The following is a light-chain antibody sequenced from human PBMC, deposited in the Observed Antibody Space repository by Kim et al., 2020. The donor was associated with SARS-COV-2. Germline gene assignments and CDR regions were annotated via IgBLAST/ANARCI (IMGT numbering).Light chain of an antibody. V-gene: IGLV6-57*01. CDR1: SGSIATNY. Sequence: NFMLTQPHSVSESPGKTVTISCNRSSGSIATNYVQWFQQRPGSSPTTVIYQDNQRPSGVPDRFSGSIDRSSNSASLTISGLKTEDEADYFCQSYDSSNQIYGGGTQLTVL. CDR2: QDN. J-gene: IGLJ2*01. CDR3: QSYDSSNQI.